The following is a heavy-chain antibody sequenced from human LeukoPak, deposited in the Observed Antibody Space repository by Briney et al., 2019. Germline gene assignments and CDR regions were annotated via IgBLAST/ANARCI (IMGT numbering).Heavy chain of an antibody. CDR1: GFSFSNYW. CDR2: ISSDGSDT. Sequence: PGGSLRLSCAASGFSFSNYWMHWVRQAPGKGLVWVSRISSDGSDTIYADSVKGRFTMSRDNAKNTLYLQMNSLRAEDTAVYYCARFLQDGYNCFDIWGQGTMVTVSS. J-gene: IGHJ3*02. CDR3: ARFLQDGYNCFDI. V-gene: IGHV3-74*01. D-gene: IGHD5-24*01.